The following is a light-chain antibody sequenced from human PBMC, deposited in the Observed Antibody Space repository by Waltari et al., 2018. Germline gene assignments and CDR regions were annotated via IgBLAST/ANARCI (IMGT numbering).Light chain of an antibody. CDR2: DVY. V-gene: IGLV2-14*01. CDR3: SSYTSSGVV. CDR1: GSDVGGYDY. J-gene: IGLJ2*01. Sequence: QSALTQPASVSGSPGQAIIISCTGTGSDVGGYDYVSWYQQYPGKAPRLIIYDVYNRPSGVSNLFSGSKSDITASLTISGLQAEDESVYYCSSYTSSGVVFGGGTKLTVL.